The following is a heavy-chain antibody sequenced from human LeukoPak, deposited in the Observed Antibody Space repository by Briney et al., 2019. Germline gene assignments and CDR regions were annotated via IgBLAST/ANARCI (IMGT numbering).Heavy chain of an antibody. Sequence: PGGSLRLSCAASGFTFSNYWMSWVRRAPGKGLEWVANIKQDGSETYYVDSVRGRFTISRDNAKKSLYLQMNSLRAEDTAVYYCARDFWGAYRVAYFDYWGQGTLVTVSS. J-gene: IGHJ4*02. CDR3: ARDFWGAYRVAYFDY. D-gene: IGHD3-3*01. V-gene: IGHV3-7*01. CDR1: GFTFSNYW. CDR2: IKQDGSET.